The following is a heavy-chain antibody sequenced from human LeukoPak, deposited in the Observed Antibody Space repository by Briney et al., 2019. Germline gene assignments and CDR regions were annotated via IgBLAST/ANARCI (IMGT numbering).Heavy chain of an antibody. CDR1: GFNFSDSR. CDR3: VRGDWYFES. V-gene: IGHV3-7*04. Sequence: GSLRLSCATSGFNFSDSRMTWVHQAPGKGLQWVANINRDGTEKHFMDSVEGRFTISRDNAKQSLYLLMNSLRPQDTAVYFCVRGDWYFESWGQGTLVTVSS. J-gene: IGHJ4*02. D-gene: IGHD2-21*01. CDR2: INRDGTEK.